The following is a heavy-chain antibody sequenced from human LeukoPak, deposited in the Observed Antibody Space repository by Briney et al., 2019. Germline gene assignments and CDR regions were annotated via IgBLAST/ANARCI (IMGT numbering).Heavy chain of an antibody. CDR3: ARVYKRYSLFFDC. V-gene: IGHV4-31*03. CDR1: GGSISSGGYS. D-gene: IGHD5-18*01. Sequence: PSQTLSLTCTVSGGSISSGGYSWSWIRQHPGKGLEWIGYIYYSGSTYYNPSLKSRVTISVDTSKNQFSLKLSSVTAADTAVYYCARVYKRYSLFFDCWGQGTLVTVSS. CDR2: IYYSGST. J-gene: IGHJ4*02.